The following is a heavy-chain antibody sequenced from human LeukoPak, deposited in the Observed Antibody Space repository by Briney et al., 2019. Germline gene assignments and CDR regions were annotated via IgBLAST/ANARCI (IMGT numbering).Heavy chain of an antibody. V-gene: IGHV4-61*09. Sequence: SETLSLTCTVSGGSISSGNYYWSWIRQPAGKGLEWIGHIYTSGSTNYNPSLKSRVTISVDTSKNQFSLKLSSVTAADTAVYYCAISSGGNYPFDYWGQGTLVTVSS. CDR1: GGSISSGNYY. D-gene: IGHD2-15*01. CDR3: AISSGGNYPFDY. J-gene: IGHJ4*02. CDR2: IYTSGST.